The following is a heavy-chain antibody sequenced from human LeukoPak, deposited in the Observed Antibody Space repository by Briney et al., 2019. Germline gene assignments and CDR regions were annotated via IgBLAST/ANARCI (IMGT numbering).Heavy chain of an antibody. CDR3: ARAAAAKSLPEPFDY. Sequence: QAGGSLRLSCAASGFTFSSYAMHWVRQAPGKGLEWVAVISYDGSNKYYADSVKGRFTISRDNSKNTLYLQMNSLRAEDTAVYYCARAAAAKSLPEPFDYWGQGTLVTVSS. J-gene: IGHJ4*02. V-gene: IGHV3-30-3*01. D-gene: IGHD6-13*01. CDR2: ISYDGSNK. CDR1: GFTFSSYA.